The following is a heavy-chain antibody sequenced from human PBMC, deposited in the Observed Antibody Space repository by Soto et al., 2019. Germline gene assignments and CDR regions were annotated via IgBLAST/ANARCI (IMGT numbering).Heavy chain of an antibody. Sequence: ASVKVSCKASGYTFTGYYMHWVRQAPGQGLEWMGWINPNIGGTNYAQKFQGRVTMTRDTSISTAYMELSRLRSDDTAVYYCARDLGRYCSGGSCRYYYYGMDVWGQGTTVTVSS. CDR1: GYTFTGYY. CDR3: ARDLGRYCSGGSCRYYYYGMDV. D-gene: IGHD2-15*01. J-gene: IGHJ6*02. CDR2: INPNIGGT. V-gene: IGHV1-2*02.